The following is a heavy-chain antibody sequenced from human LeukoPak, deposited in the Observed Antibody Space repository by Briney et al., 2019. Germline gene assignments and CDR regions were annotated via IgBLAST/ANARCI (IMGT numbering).Heavy chain of an antibody. CDR3: AHSRREVGIAAAGVFDY. D-gene: IGHD6-13*01. Sequence: SGPTLVNPTQTLTLTCTFSGFSLSTSGVGVGWIRQPPGKALEWLALIYWDDDKRYSPSLKSRLTITKDTSKNQVVLTMTNMDPVDTATYYCAHSRREVGIAAAGVFDYWGQGTLVTVSS. CDR1: GFSLSTSGVG. V-gene: IGHV2-5*02. CDR2: IYWDDDK. J-gene: IGHJ4*02.